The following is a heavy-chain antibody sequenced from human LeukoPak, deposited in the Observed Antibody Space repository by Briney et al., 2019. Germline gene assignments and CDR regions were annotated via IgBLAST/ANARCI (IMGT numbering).Heavy chain of an antibody. CDR2: IYYSGST. CDR1: GGSISSSSYY. Sequence: SETLSLTCNVSGGSISSSSYYWGWIRQPPGKGLEWIGSIYYSGSTYYNPSLKSRVTISVDTSKNHFSLKLSSVTAADTAVFYCARLSTSWFLGYWGQGTLVTVSS. J-gene: IGHJ4*02. CDR3: ARLSTSWFLGY. D-gene: IGHD6-13*01. V-gene: IGHV4-39*02.